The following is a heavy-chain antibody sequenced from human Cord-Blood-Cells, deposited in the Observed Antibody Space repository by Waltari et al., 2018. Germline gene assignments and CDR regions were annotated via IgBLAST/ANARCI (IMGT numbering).Heavy chain of an antibody. J-gene: IGHJ4*02. Sequence: QVQLQQWGAGLLKPSETLSLTCAVYGGSFSGYYWSWIRQPPGKGLGWIGEINHSGSTNYNPSLKSRVTISVDTSKNQFSLKLSSVTAADTAVYYCARGGMATPFDYWGQGTLVTVSS. V-gene: IGHV4-34*01. CDR3: ARGGMATPFDY. CDR2: INHSGST. CDR1: GGSFSGYY. D-gene: IGHD2-15*01.